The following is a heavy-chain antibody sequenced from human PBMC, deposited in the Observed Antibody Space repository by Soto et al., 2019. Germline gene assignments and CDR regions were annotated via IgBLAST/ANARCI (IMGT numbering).Heavy chain of an antibody. J-gene: IGHJ4*02. D-gene: IGHD3-3*01. V-gene: IGHV3-30*18. CDR2: ISYDGSNK. CDR1: GFTFSSYG. Sequence: GESLKISCAASGFTFSSYGMHWVRQAPGKGLEWVAVISYDGSNKYYADSVKGRFTISRDNSKNTLYLQMNSLRAEDTAVYYCAKNSLDFWSPFWVDYWGQGTLVTVSS. CDR3: AKNSLDFWSPFWVDY.